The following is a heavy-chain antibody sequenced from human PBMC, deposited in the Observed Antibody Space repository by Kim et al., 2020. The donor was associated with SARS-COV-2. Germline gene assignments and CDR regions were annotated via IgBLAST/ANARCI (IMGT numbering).Heavy chain of an antibody. CDR1: GGSFSGYY. J-gene: IGHJ4*02. D-gene: IGHD1-1*01. Sequence: SETLSLTCAVYGGSFSGYYWSWIRQPPGKGLEWIGEINHSGSTNYNPSLKSRVTISVDTSKNQFSLKLSSVTAADTAVYYCARGGKAQLDFDYWGQGTLVTVSS. CDR2: INHSGST. V-gene: IGHV4-34*01. CDR3: ARGGKAQLDFDY.